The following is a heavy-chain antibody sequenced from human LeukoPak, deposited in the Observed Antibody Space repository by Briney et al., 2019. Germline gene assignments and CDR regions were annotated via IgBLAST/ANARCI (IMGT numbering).Heavy chain of an antibody. V-gene: IGHV1-18*01. J-gene: IGHJ3*02. CDR1: GYTFNSYI. D-gene: IGHD6-19*01. Sequence: GASVKVSCKASGYTFNSYIMHWVRQAPGQRLEWMGWISAYNGNTNYAQKLQGRVTMTTDTSTSTAYMELRSLRSDDTAVYYCARVGGIAVAGTSRRAFDIWGQGTMVTVSS. CDR2: ISAYNGNT. CDR3: ARVGGIAVAGTSRRAFDI.